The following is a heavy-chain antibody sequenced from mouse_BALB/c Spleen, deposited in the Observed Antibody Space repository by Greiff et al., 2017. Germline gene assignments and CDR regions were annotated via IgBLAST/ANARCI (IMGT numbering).Heavy chain of an antibody. J-gene: IGHJ1*01. CDR2: INSNGGST. D-gene: IGHD1-1*01. V-gene: IGHV5-6-3*01. CDR1: GFTFSSYG. CDR3: ASEGYYGTWYLDV. Sequence: EVQVVESGGGLVQPGGSLKLSCAASGFTFSSYGMSWVRQTPDKRLELVATINSNGGSTYYPDSVKGRFTISRDNAKNTLYLQMSSLKSEDTAMYYCASEGYYGTWYLDVWGAGTTVTVSS.